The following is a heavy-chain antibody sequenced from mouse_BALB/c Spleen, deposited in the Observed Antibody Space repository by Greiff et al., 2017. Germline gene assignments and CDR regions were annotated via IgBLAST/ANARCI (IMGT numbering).Heavy chain of an antibody. Sequence: EVQLVESGPELVKPGASVKIPCKASGYTFTDYNMDWVKQSHGKSLEWIGDINPNNGGTIYNQKFKGKATLTVDKSSSTAYMELRSLTSEDTAVYYCARSAYYRYDDAMDYWGQGTSVTVSS. CDR3: ARSAYYRYDDAMDY. D-gene: IGHD2-14*01. CDR1: GYTFTDYN. CDR2: INPNNGGT. V-gene: IGHV1-18*01. J-gene: IGHJ4*01.